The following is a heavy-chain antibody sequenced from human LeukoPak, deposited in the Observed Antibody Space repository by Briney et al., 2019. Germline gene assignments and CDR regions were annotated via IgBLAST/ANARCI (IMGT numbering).Heavy chain of an antibody. V-gene: IGHV3-23*01. D-gene: IGHD1-1*01. CDR2: ISGSGGST. CDR1: EFTFTDYA. Sequence: PGGSLRLSCAASEFTFTDYAMSWVRQAPGKGLEWVSAISGSGGSTYYADSVKGRFTISRDNSKNTLYLQMNSLRAEDTAVYYCAKDRVSGTPYFDYWGQGALVTVSS. CDR3: AKDRVSGTPYFDY. J-gene: IGHJ4*02.